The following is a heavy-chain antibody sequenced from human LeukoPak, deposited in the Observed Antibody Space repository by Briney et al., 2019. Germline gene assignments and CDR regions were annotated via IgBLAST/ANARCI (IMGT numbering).Heavy chain of an antibody. CDR3: ARARLIAAAGYNWFDP. V-gene: IGHV1-2*02. D-gene: IGHD6-13*01. CDR2: FNPNSGAT. Sequence: ASVKVACKASGYTFTAFYMHWVRQAPGQGLEWMGWFNPNSGATNYAQKFQGRVTMTRDTSISTAYMELSRLRSDDTAVYYCARARLIAAAGYNWFDPWGQGTLVTVSS. J-gene: IGHJ5*02. CDR1: GYTFTAFY.